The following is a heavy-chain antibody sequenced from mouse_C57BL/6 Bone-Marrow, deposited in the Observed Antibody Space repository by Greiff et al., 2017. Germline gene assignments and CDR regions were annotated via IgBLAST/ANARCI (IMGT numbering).Heavy chain of an antibody. J-gene: IGHJ4*01. CDR3: ARDPPYDYDGAMDY. CDR2: ISDGGSYT. Sequence: EVQRVESGGGLVKPGGSLKLSCAASGFTFSSYAMSWVRQTPEKRLEWVATISDGGSYTYYPDNVKGRFTISRDNAKNNLYLQMSQLKSEDTAMYYCARDPPYDYDGAMDYWGQGTSVTVSS. V-gene: IGHV5-4*01. CDR1: GFTFSSYA. D-gene: IGHD2-4*01.